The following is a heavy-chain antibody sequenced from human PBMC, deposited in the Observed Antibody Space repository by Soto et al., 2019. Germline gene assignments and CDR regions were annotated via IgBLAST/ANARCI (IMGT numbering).Heavy chain of an antibody. J-gene: IGHJ5*02. CDR2: ISYDGSNK. CDR3: AKDPPNRQQLVRRLGHWFDP. CDR1: GFTFSSYG. D-gene: IGHD6-13*01. V-gene: IGHV3-30*18. Sequence: GGSLRLSCAASGFTFSSYGMHWVRQAPGKGLEWVAVISYDGSNKYYADSVKGRFTVSRDNSKNTLYLQMNSLRAEDTAVYYCAKDPPNRQQLVRRLGHWFDPWGQGTLVTVSS.